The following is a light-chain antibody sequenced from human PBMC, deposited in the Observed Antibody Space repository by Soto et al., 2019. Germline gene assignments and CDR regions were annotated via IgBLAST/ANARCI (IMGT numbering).Light chain of an antibody. CDR3: QQYDNWPLT. V-gene: IGKV3D-15*01. CDR2: GTS. J-gene: IGKJ1*01. CDR1: QSISSK. Sequence: EIVMTQYTAILSVSPGEGATLSCRASQSISSKLAWYQQKPGQTPSLLIYGTSTRATGIPARFSGSGSGTEFTLTISSLQSEDFAVYYCQQYDNWPLTFGQGTKVDIK.